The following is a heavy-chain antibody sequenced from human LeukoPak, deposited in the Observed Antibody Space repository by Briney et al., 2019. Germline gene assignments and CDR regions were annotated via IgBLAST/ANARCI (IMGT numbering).Heavy chain of an antibody. V-gene: IGHV3-30*03. Sequence: PGRSLRLSCAASGFTFSSYGMHWVRQAPGKGLEWVAVISYDGSNKYYADSVKGRFTISRDNSKNTLYLQMNSLRAEDTAVYYCARGGGPFDYWGQGTLVTVSS. J-gene: IGHJ4*02. D-gene: IGHD3-10*01. CDR3: ARGGGPFDY. CDR1: GFTFSSYG. CDR2: ISYDGSNK.